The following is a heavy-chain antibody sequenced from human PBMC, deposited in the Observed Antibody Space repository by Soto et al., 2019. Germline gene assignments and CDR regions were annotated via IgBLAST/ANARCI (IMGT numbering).Heavy chain of an antibody. CDR3: ARALAYCSTPNCYERYGMDG. CDR2: IDPSDSYT. J-gene: IGHJ6*02. D-gene: IGHD2-2*01. V-gene: IGHV5-10-1*01. CDR1: GYNFISYW. Sequence: PGESLKISCKSSGYNFISYWITWVRQMPGKGLEWMGRIDPSDSYTTYSPSFQGRVTFSADKSISTAYLQWNSLKASDTAMYYCARALAYCSTPNCYERYGMDGWGQWTTVTVSS.